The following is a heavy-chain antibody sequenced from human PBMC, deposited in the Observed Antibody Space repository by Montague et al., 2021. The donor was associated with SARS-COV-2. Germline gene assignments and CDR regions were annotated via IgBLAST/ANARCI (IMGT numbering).Heavy chain of an antibody. D-gene: IGHD5-24*01. CDR3: ARQARRWLQLTPGAFDI. Sequence: SETLSLTCTVSGGSISSYYWSWIRQPPGKGLEWIGYIYYSGSTNXXPSLKSPVTISVDTSKNQFSLKLSSVTAADTAVYYCARQARRWLQLTPGAFDIWGQGTKVTVSS. J-gene: IGHJ3*02. V-gene: IGHV4-59*08. CDR2: IYYSGST. CDR1: GGSISSYY.